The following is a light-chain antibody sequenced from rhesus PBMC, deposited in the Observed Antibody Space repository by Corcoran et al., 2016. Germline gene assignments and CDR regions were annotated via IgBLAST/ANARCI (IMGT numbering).Light chain of an antibody. J-gene: IGKJ4*01. V-gene: IGKV1-74*01. CDR3: QQSYGTPLT. CDR2: ASS. CDR1: ENVNNY. Sequence: IQMTQSPSSLSASVGDSVTITCRASENVNNYLHWYQQKPGKAPKRLIYASSNLQSGVPSRLSGNGSGTAYTFTSSSLQPGDVATYYGQQSYGTPLTFGGGTKVEIK.